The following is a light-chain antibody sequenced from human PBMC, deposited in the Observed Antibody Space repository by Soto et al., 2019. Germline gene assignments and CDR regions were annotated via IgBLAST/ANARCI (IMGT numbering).Light chain of an antibody. V-gene: IGLV4-69*01. Sequence: QLVLTQSPSASASLGASVKLTCTLSSGHSSYAIAWHQQQPERGPRYLMKLNSDGSHNKGDGIPDRFSGSSSGAERHLTISSLQSEDEADYYCQTWGTGIQVFGGGTQLTVL. CDR1: SGHSSYA. CDR3: QTWGTGIQV. J-gene: IGLJ2*01. CDR2: LNSDGSH.